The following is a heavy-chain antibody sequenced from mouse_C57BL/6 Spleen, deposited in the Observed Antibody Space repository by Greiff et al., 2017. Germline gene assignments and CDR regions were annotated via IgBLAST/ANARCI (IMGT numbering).Heavy chain of an antibody. J-gene: IGHJ1*03. CDR3: ARTYYGSSSSYWYFNV. CDR2: INPYNGGT. CDR1: GYTFTDYY. Sequence: EVQLVESGPVLVKPGASVKMSCKASGYTFTDYYMNWVKQSHGKSLEWIGVINPYNGGTSYNQKFKGKATLTVDKSSSTAYMGLNSLTSEDSAVYYCARTYYGSSSSYWYFNVWGTGTTVTVSS. D-gene: IGHD1-1*01. V-gene: IGHV1-19*01.